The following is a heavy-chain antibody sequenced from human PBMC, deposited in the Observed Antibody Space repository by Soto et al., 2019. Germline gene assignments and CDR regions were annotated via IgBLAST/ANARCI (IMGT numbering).Heavy chain of an antibody. D-gene: IGHD2-15*01. CDR2: IYYSGST. CDR3: AREGYCSGGSCYSSWYDY. CDR1: GGSISSYY. V-gene: IGHV4-59*01. Sequence: NPSETLSLTCTVSGGSISSYYWSWIRQPPGKGLEWIGYIYYSGSTNYNPSLKSRVTISVDTSKNQFSLKLSSVTAADTAVYYCAREGYCSGGSCYSSWYDYWGQGTLVTVSS. J-gene: IGHJ4*02.